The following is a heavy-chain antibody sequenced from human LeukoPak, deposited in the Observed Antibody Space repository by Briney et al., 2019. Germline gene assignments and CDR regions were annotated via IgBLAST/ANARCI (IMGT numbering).Heavy chain of an antibody. CDR3: ARDPLLRLGEIPA. D-gene: IGHD3-16*01. J-gene: IGHJ5*02. V-gene: IGHV4-31*03. Sequence: NPSETLSLTCTVSGGSISSGGYYWSWIRQHPGKGPEWIGNIYYSGRTYYNPSLKSRVTISVDTSKNQFSLKLSSVTAADTAVYYCARDPLLRLGEIPAWGQGTLVTVSS. CDR1: GGSISSGGYY. CDR2: IYYSGRT.